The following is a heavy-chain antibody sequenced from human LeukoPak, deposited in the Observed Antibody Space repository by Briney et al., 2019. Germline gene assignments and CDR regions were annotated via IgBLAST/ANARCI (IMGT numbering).Heavy chain of an antibody. CDR3: ARAGYYYGSGSYFPFDI. D-gene: IGHD3-10*01. J-gene: IGHJ3*02. Sequence: SETLSLTCTVSGGSISSGSYYWSWIRQPAGKGPEWIGRIYTSGSTNYNPSLKSRVTMSVDTSKNQFSLKLSSVTAADTAVYYCARAGYYYGSGSYFPFDIWGQGTMVTVSS. V-gene: IGHV4-61*02. CDR1: GGSISSGSYY. CDR2: IYTSGST.